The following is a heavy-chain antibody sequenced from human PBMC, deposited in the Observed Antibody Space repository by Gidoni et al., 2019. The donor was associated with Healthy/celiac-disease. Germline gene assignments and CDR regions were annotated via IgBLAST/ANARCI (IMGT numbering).Heavy chain of an antibody. D-gene: IGHD3-22*01. CDR2: ISYDGSNK. J-gene: IGHJ3*02. V-gene: IGHV3-30*18. Sequence: QVQLVESGGGVVQPGRSLRLSCAASGFSFSCYGMHWVRQAPGKGLEWVAVISYDGSNKYYADSVKGRFTISRDNSKNTLYLQMNSLRAEDTAVYYCAKGGGWGLLLRDAFDIWGQGTMVTVSS. CDR1: GFSFSCYG. CDR3: AKGGGWGLLLRDAFDI.